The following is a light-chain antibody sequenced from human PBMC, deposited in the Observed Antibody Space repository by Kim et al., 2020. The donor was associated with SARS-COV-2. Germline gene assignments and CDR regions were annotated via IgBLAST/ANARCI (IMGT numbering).Light chain of an antibody. CDR2: LNSDGSH. V-gene: IGLV4-69*01. J-gene: IGLJ3*02. Sequence: QLVLTQSPSASASLGASVKLTCTLSSGHSSYVIAWHQQQPEKGPRYLMKLNSDGSHSKGDGIPDRFSGSNSGAERYLTISRLQSEGEADYYCQTWGTGPWVFGGGTQRTVL. CDR3: QTWGTGPWV. CDR1: SGHSSYV.